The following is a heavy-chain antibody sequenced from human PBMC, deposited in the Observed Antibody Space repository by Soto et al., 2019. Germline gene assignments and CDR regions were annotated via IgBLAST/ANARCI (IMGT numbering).Heavy chain of an antibody. D-gene: IGHD6-6*01. CDR1: GGTFSSYA. CDR3: ARDTSSSIAARDYYYGLDV. J-gene: IGHJ6*01. V-gene: IGHV1-69*13. CDR2: IIPIFGTA. Sequence: VASVKVSCKASGGTFSSYAISWVRQAPGQGLGWMGGIIPIFGTANYAQKSQGRVTITADESTSSVYMELSSLRSEDTAVYYCARDTSSSIAARDYYYGLDVWGQVPTGTFSS.